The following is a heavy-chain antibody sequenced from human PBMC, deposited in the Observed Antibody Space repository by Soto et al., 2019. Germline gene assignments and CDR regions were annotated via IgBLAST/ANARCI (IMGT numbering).Heavy chain of an antibody. CDR3: ARGPGYYARGPFDP. V-gene: IGHV4-39*01. CDR2: IYYSGST. D-gene: IGHD3-10*01. Sequence: SETLSLTCTVSGGSISSSSYYWGWIRQPPGKGLEWIGSIYYSGSTYYNPSLKSRVTISVDTSKNQFSLKLSSVTAADTAVYYCARGPGYYARGPFDPWGQGTLVTVSS. CDR1: GGSISSSSYY. J-gene: IGHJ5*02.